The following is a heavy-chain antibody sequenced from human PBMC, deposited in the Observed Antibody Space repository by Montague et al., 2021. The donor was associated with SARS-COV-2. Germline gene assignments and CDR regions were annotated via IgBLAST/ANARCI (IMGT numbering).Heavy chain of an antibody. Sequence: SETLSLTCAVYGGSFSGYYWSWICQPPGKELEWIGEINHSGSTKYNPSLKSRVTISVDTSKNQFSLKLSSVTAADTAVYYCVRGTKRVFTYDYDSSGYASDYWGQGTLVTVSS. J-gene: IGHJ4*02. CDR1: GGSFSGYY. CDR2: INHSGST. CDR3: VRGTKRVFTYDYDSSGYASDY. V-gene: IGHV4-34*01. D-gene: IGHD3-22*01.